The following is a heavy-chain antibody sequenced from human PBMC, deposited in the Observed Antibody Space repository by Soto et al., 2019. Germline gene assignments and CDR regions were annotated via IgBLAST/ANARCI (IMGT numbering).Heavy chain of an antibody. V-gene: IGHV1-69*01. CDR3: ARVTSLVRGVIDNWFDP. J-gene: IGHJ5*02. CDR1: GGTFSSYA. Sequence: QVPLVQSGAEVTKPGSSVTVSCKASGGTFSSYAIHWVRQAPGQGLEWMGGIIPMYGPAKYAQRFQGSVTITADESTTTVYMELTSLTSQDTAVYYCARVTSLVRGVIDNWFDPWGHGTLVTVSS. CDR2: IIPMYGPA. D-gene: IGHD3-10*01.